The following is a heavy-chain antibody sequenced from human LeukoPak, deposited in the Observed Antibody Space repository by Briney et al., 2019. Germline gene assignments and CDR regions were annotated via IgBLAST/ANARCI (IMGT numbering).Heavy chain of an antibody. D-gene: IGHD2-2*01. Sequence: SETLSLTCTVSGGSISSGDYYWSWIRQPPGKGLEWIGYIYYSGSTYYNPSLKSRVTISVDTSKNQFSLKLSSVTAADTAVYYCATEYCSSTSCYRGSGVDAFDIWGQGTMVTVSS. CDR3: ATEYCSSTSCYRGSGVDAFDI. V-gene: IGHV4-30-4*08. CDR1: GGSISSGDYY. CDR2: IYYSGST. J-gene: IGHJ3*02.